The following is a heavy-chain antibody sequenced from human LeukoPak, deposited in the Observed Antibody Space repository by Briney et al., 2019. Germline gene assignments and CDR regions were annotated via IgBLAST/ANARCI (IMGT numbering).Heavy chain of an antibody. CDR3: AKDGYYYGSGSYKDPYYFDY. J-gene: IGHJ4*02. V-gene: IGHV3-30-3*01. CDR1: GFTFSSYA. CDR2: ISYDGSNK. Sequence: GGSLRLSCAASGFTFSSYAMHWVRQAPGKGLEWVAVISYDGSNKYYADSVKGRFTISRDNSKNTLYLQMNSLRAEDTAVYYCAKDGYYYGSGSYKDPYYFDYWGQGTLVTVSS. D-gene: IGHD3-10*01.